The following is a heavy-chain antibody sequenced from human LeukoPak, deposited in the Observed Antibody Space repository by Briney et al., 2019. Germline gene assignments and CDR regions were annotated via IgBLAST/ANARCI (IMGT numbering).Heavy chain of an antibody. J-gene: IGHJ3*02. CDR2: IYTSGST. V-gene: IGHV4-61*02. CDR3: ARDQNAFDI. CDR1: GGSISSGDYY. Sequence: PSETLSLTCTVSGGSISSGDYYWSWIRQPAGKGLEWIGRIYTSGSTNYNPSLKSRVTMSVDTSKNQFSLKLSSVTAADTAVYYCARDQNAFDIWGQGTMVTVSS.